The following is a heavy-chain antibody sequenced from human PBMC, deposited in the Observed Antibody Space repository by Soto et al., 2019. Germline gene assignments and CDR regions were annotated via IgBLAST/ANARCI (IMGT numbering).Heavy chain of an antibody. Sequence: GESLKISCKGSGYSFTSYWISWVRQMPGKGLEWMGRIDPSDSYTNYSPSFQGHVTTSADKSISTAYLQWSSLKASDTAMYYCASLPRRQYSSSYYYYGMDVWGQGTTVTLSS. CDR1: GYSFTSYW. V-gene: IGHV5-10-1*01. D-gene: IGHD6-6*01. CDR2: IDPSDSYT. J-gene: IGHJ6*02. CDR3: ASLPRRQYSSSYYYYGMDV.